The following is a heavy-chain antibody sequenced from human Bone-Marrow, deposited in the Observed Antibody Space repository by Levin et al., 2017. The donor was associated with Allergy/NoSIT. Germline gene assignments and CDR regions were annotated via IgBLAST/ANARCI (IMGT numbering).Heavy chain of an antibody. J-gene: IGHJ4*02. CDR3: ARVTEDYRLPTGYRNVFDD. V-gene: IGHV1-2*06. CDR1: EYTFSKTY. CDR2: INTDFGGA. D-gene: IGHD3-9*01. Sequence: PGESLKISCKASEYTFSKTYFYWVRQSPGQGLEWLGRINTDFGGAGSTEKFRDRLTMTRDTSTSTVYMHLSGLRHDDTAVYYCARVTEDYRLPTGYRNVFDDWGQGSLVTVSS.